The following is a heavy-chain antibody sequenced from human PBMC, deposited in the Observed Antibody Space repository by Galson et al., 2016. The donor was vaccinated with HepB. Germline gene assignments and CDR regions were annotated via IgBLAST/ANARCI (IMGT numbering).Heavy chain of an antibody. CDR1: GGSISSGAYY. D-gene: IGHD2-2*01. Sequence: TLSLTCSVSGGSISSGAYYCSWIRQHPGKGLEWIGYISFSGSTHYNPSLKSRVTISADTSKMQFSLQLTSVTAADTAVYYCARDRGYCSRTSCYDHLNFDYWGQGILVTVSS. CDR2: ISFSGST. V-gene: IGHV4-31*03. J-gene: IGHJ4*02. CDR3: ARDRGYCSRTSCYDHLNFDY.